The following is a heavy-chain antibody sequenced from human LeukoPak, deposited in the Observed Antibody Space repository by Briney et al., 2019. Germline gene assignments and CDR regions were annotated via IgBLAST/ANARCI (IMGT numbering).Heavy chain of an antibody. J-gene: IGHJ4*02. CDR2: INPNSGGT. D-gene: IGHD2-21*01. V-gene: IGHV1-2*02. Sequence: ASVKVSCKASGYTFTSYGISWVRQAPGQGLEWMGWINPNSGGTNYAQKFQGRVTMTRDTSISTAYMELSRLGSDDTAVYYCARRWLQPYSYYYFDYWGQGTLVTVSS. CDR3: ARRWLQPYSYYYFDY. CDR1: GYTFTSYG.